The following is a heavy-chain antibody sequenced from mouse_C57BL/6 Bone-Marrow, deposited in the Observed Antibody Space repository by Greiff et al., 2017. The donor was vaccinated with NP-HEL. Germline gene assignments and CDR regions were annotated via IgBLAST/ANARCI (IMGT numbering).Heavy chain of an antibody. CDR1: GYTFTSYG. Sequence: QVQLQQSGAELARPGASVKLSCKASGYTFTSYGLSWVKQRTGQGLAWIVEIYPRSGNPYYHEKFKGKATLTADKSSSTAYMELRSLTSEASAVYFCAIWDYGSSYEFAYWGQGTLVTVSA. V-gene: IGHV1-81*01. J-gene: IGHJ3*01. CDR3: AIWDYGSSYEFAY. D-gene: IGHD1-1*01. CDR2: IYPRSGNP.